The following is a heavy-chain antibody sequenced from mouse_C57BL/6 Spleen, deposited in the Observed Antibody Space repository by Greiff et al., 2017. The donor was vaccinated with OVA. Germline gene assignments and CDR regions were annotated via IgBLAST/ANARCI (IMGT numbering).Heavy chain of an antibody. J-gene: IGHJ4*01. CDR3: ARQLGNSYAMDY. D-gene: IGHD3-1*01. CDR1: GFTFSDYY. V-gene: IGHV5-12*01. CDR2: ISNGGGST. Sequence: EVKVVESGGGLVQPGGSLKLSCAASGFTFSDYYMYWVRQTPEKRLEWVAYISNGGGSTYYPDTVKGRFTISRDNAKNTLYLQMSRLKSEDTAMYYCARQLGNSYAMDYWGQGTSVTVSS.